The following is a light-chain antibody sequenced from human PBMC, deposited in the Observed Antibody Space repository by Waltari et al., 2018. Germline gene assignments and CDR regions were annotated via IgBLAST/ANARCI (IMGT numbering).Light chain of an antibody. J-gene: IGKJ2*01. Sequence: EILLTQSPSTLSVSPGERAILSCRASQTTSYNLAWDQQRPGQPPRLLIYGASARAAAIPVRFSGSGSGTEFTLTISGLQSEDFAVYYCQHYHQWPPYTFGQGTKVE. CDR1: QTTSYN. CDR2: GAS. CDR3: QHYHQWPPYT. V-gene: IGKV3-15*01.